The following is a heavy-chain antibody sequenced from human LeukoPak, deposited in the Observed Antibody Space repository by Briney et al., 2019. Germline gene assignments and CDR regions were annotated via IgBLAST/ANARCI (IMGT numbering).Heavy chain of an antibody. CDR2: IRYDGSNK. CDR1: GFTFSSYG. V-gene: IGHV3-30*02. D-gene: IGHD3-3*01. Sequence: GGSLRLSCAASGFTFSSYGMHWVRQAPGEGLEWVAFIRYDGSNKYYADSVKGRFTISRDNSKNTLYLQMNSLRAEDTAVYYCAKVSGYSRTPFDYWGQGTLVTVSS. CDR3: AKVSGYSRTPFDY. J-gene: IGHJ4*02.